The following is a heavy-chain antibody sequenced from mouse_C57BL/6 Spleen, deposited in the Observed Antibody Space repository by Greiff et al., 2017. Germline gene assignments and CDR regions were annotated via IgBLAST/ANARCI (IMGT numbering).Heavy chain of an antibody. J-gene: IGHJ2*01. V-gene: IGHV5-4*03. CDR3: ARKRATPFDY. Sequence: EVKVVESGGGLVKPGGSLKLSCAASGFTFSSYAMSWVRQTPEKRLEWVATISDGGSYTYYPDNVKGRFTISRDNAKNNLYLQMSHLKSEDTAMYYCARKRATPFDYWGQGTTLTVSS. CDR2: ISDGGSYT. CDR1: GFTFSSYA. D-gene: IGHD1-1*01.